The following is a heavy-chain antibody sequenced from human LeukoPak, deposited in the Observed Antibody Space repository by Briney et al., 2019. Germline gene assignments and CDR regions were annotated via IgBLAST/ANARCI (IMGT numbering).Heavy chain of an antibody. D-gene: IGHD3-9*01. V-gene: IGHV3-30*18. J-gene: IGHJ4*02. CDR3: AKVLHILTGYLDY. CDR2: ISYDGSKK. Sequence: GGSLRLSCAASGFTFSSYGMHWVRQAPGKGLEWVADISYDGSKKYYADSVKGRFTISRDNSKNTLYLQMNSLRAEDTAVYYCAKVLHILTGYLDYWGQGTLVTVSS. CDR1: GFTFSSYG.